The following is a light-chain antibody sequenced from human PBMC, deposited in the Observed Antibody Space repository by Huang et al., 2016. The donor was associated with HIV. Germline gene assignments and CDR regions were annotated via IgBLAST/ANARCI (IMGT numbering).Light chain of an antibody. V-gene: IGKV3-11*01. CDR2: DAS. CDR1: QKINPY. J-gene: IGKJ3*01. Sequence: EILLTQSPATLSLSPGERATLSCKASQKINPYLAWYQQKPGQAPRLLISDASTRARDTPVRFRGSGSGTDFTLTITNFEPEDFAVYFCQQRSNWPPFTFGPGTKVDRK. CDR3: QQRSNWPPFT.